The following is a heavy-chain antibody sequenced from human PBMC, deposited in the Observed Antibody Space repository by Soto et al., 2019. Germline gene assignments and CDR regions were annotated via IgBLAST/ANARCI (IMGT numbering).Heavy chain of an antibody. CDR1: GGSISSSY. Sequence: SETLSLTCTVSGGSISSSYWSWIRQPPGKGLEWIGYISYSGSTNYNPSLKSRVTISVDTSKIQFSLKLTSVTAADTAVYYCARVAKGGYTYGYVDYWGQGALVTVSS. J-gene: IGHJ4*02. CDR3: ARVAKGGYTYGYVDY. CDR2: ISYSGST. V-gene: IGHV4-59*01. D-gene: IGHD5-18*01.